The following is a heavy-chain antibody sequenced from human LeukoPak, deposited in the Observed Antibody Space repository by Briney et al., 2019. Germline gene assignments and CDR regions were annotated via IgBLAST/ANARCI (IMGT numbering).Heavy chain of an antibody. D-gene: IGHD6-19*01. CDR2: VSPSSGGT. CDR1: GYTFTDYY. Sequence: ASVEVSCKASGYTFTDYYIHWVRQAPGQGLEWMGWVSPSSGGTLYAQEFQGRVTLTRDTSISTAYMELSSLRSDDTAVYFCAVRRRSGWPFDFWGQGSLVTVSS. CDR3: AVRRRSGWPFDF. J-gene: IGHJ4*02. V-gene: IGHV1-2*02.